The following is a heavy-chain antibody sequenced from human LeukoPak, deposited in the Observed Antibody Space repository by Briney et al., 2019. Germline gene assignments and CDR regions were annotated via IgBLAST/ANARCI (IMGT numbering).Heavy chain of an antibody. CDR2: ITGSGGST. J-gene: IGHJ4*02. D-gene: IGHD3-3*01. CDR3: ARDERLLSFLK. CDR1: GFTFSSYA. Sequence: GGSLRLSCAAPGFTFSSYAMSWVRQAPGKGLEWVSGITGSGGSTYYADSVKGRFTISRDNSKNTLYLQMNSLRAEDTAIYYCARDERLLSFLKWGQGTLVTVSS. V-gene: IGHV3-23*01.